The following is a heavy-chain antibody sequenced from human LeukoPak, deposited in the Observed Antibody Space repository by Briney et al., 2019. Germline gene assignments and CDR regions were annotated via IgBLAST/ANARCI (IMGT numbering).Heavy chain of an antibody. CDR2: MNPNSGNT. D-gene: IGHD2-15*01. CDR3: ARTTLTNAFDI. V-gene: IGHV1-8*03. Sequence: ASVKVSCKASGYTFTGYDINWVRQATGQGLEWMGWMNPNSGNTGYAQKFQGRVTITRNTSISTAYMELSSLRSEDTAVYYCARTTLTNAFDIWGQGTMVTVSS. CDR1: GYTFTGYD. J-gene: IGHJ3*02.